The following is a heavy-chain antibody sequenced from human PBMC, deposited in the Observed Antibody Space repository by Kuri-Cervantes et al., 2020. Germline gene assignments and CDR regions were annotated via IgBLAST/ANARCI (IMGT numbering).Heavy chain of an antibody. D-gene: IGHD3-10*01. Sequence: ETLSLTCAASGFTFSSYAMSWVRQAPGKGLEWVSAISGSGGSTYYADSVKGRFTISRDNSKNTLYLQMNSLRAEDTAVYYCAKRAGGDWFDPWGQGTLVTVSS. J-gene: IGHJ5*02. CDR2: ISGSGGST. CDR3: AKRAGGDWFDP. V-gene: IGHV3-23*01. CDR1: GFTFSSYA.